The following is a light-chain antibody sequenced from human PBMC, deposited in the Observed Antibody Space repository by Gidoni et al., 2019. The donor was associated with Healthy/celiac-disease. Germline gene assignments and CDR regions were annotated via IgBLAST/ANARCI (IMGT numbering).Light chain of an antibody. CDR1: SSDVGSYNL. V-gene: IGLV2-23*01. Sequence: SALTQPASVAGSPGQSITIACTGTSSDVGSYNLVSWYQQHPGKAPKLMIYEGSKRPSGVSNRFSGSKSGNTASLTSSGLQAEDEADYYCCSSAGSSTVVFGGGTKLTVL. J-gene: IGLJ2*01. CDR3: CSSAGSSTVV. CDR2: EGS.